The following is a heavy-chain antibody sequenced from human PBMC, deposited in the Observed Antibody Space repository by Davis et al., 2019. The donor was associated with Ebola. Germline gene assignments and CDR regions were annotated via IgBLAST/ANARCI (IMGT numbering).Heavy chain of an antibody. D-gene: IGHD1-26*01. V-gene: IGHV1-3*01. CDR2: INAGNGNT. CDR1: GYTFTSYA. J-gene: IGHJ3*02. Sequence: AASVKVSCKASGYTFTSYAMHWVRQAPGQRLEWMGWINAGNGNTKDSQNFQGRVTITRDTSTGTAYLDLRSLRSDDTAVYFCARTSTVGTTTTASDIWGQGTLVTVSS. CDR3: ARTSTVGTTTTASDI.